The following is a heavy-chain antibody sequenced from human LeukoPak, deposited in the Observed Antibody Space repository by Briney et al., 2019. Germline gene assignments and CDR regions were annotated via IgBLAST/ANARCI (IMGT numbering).Heavy chain of an antibody. CDR1: GGTFSSYA. CDR3: ATRIDYDFWSGYLY. Sequence: ASVKVSCKASGGTFSSYAISWVRQAPGQGLEWMGGFDPEDGETIYAQKFQGRVTMTEDTSTDTAYMELSSLRSEDTAVYYCATRIDYDFWSGYLYWGQGTLVTVSS. V-gene: IGHV1-24*01. J-gene: IGHJ4*02. CDR2: FDPEDGET. D-gene: IGHD3-3*01.